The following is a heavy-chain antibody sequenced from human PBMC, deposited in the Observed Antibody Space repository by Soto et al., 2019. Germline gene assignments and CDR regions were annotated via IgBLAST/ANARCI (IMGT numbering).Heavy chain of an antibody. Sequence: PGVSLRLSCTASGFSFVSYAMNWVRQAPEKGLEWVSVISGVGGSTHYTDSVKGRFTISRDNSKNTVFLQMSGLRVDDTATYYCVKAPRMATRGYMEDRGQGVLVT. CDR3: VKAPRMATRGYMED. D-gene: IGHD3-16*02. CDR2: ISGVGGST. V-gene: IGHV3-23*01. J-gene: IGHJ4*02. CDR1: GFSFVSYA.